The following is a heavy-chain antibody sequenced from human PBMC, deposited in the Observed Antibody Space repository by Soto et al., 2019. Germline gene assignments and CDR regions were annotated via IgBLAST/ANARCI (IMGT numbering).Heavy chain of an antibody. Sequence: SETLSLTCTVSGGSISSGGYYWSWIRQHPGKGLERIGYIYYSGSTYYNPSLKSRVTISVDTSKNQFSLKLSSVTAADTAVYYCARDPRRDGYNGFDYWGQGTLVTVSS. CDR3: ARDPRRDGYNGFDY. D-gene: IGHD5-12*01. J-gene: IGHJ4*02. V-gene: IGHV4-31*03. CDR2: IYYSGST. CDR1: GGSISSGGYY.